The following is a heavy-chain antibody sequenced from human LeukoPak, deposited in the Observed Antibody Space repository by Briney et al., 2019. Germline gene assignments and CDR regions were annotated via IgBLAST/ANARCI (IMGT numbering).Heavy chain of an antibody. Sequence: GGSLRLSCAASGFTFSGSAMHWVRQASGKELEAVGRIRSKANSYATAYAASVKGRFTISRDDSKNTAYLQMNSLKTEDTAVYYCTRPGSSGWYSDYWGQGTLVTVSS. CDR3: TRPGSSGWYSDY. D-gene: IGHD6-19*01. CDR1: GFTFSGSA. J-gene: IGHJ4*02. CDR2: IRSKANSYAT. V-gene: IGHV3-73*01.